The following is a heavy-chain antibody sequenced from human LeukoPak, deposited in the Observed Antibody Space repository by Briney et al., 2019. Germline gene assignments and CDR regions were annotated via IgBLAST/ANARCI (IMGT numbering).Heavy chain of an antibody. V-gene: IGHV4-59*01. J-gene: IGHJ4*02. CDR2: IYYSGST. D-gene: IGHD6-13*01. CDR3: ARVRAPRGAAAGLLEFDY. CDR1: GGSISGYY. Sequence: SETLSLTCAVSGGSISGYYWSWIRQPPGKGLEWIGYIYYSGSTNYNPSLKSRVTISVDTSKNQFSLKLSSVTAADTAVYYCARVRAPRGAAAGLLEFDYWGQGTLVTVSS.